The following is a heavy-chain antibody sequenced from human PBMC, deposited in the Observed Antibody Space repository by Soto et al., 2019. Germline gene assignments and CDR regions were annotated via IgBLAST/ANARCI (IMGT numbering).Heavy chain of an antibody. CDR1: GGSISSGGYY. D-gene: IGHD6-13*01. CDR2: IYYSGST. V-gene: IGHV4-31*03. CDR3: ARGDSSSWYGYYGMDV. Sequence: PSETLSLTCTVSGGSISSGGYYWSWIRQHPGKGLEWIGYIYYSGSTYYNPSLKSRVTISVDTSKNQFSLKLSSVTAADTAMYYCARGDSSSWYGYYGMDVWGQGTTVTVSS. J-gene: IGHJ6*02.